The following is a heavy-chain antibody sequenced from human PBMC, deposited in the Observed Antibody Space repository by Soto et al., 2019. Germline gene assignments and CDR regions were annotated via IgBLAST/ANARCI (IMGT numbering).Heavy chain of an antibody. J-gene: IGHJ5*02. CDR1: GGSFSGYY. CDR3: ARDSLDYYGSGVSNWFDP. Sequence: PSETLSLTCAVYGGSFSGYYWSWIRQPPGKGLEWIGEINHSGSTNYNPSLKSRVTISVDTSKNQFSLKLSSVTAADTAVYYCARDSLDYYGSGVSNWFDPWGQGTLVT. D-gene: IGHD3-10*01. V-gene: IGHV4-34*01. CDR2: INHSGST.